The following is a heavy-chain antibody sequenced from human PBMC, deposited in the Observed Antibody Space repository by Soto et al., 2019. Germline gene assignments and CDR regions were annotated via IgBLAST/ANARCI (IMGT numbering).Heavy chain of an antibody. CDR1: GFTFSSYS. D-gene: IGHD2-21*02. J-gene: IGHJ4*02. Sequence: GGSLRLSCAASGFTFSSYSMNWVRQAPWKGLEWVSYISSSSNTIYYADSVKGRFTISRDNAKNSLYLQMNSLRDEDTAVYYCARDQRAYCGGDCPLGVDYWGQGTLVTVSS. V-gene: IGHV3-48*02. CDR3: ARDQRAYCGGDCPLGVDY. CDR2: ISSSSNTI.